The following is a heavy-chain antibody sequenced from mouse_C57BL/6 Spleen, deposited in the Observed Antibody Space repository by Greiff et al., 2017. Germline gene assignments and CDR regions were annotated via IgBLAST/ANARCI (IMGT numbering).Heavy chain of an antibody. J-gene: IGHJ4*01. CDR3: ARDSSGYVYAMDY. CDR2: IYPGDGDT. V-gene: IGHV1-82*01. Sequence: VQLQQSGPELVKPGASVKISCKASGYAFSSSWMNWVKQRLGKGLEWIGRIYPGDGDTNYNGKFKGKATLPADKSSSTSYMQLSILTSEDSAVYFCARDSSGYVYAMDYWGQGTSVTVSS. D-gene: IGHD3-2*02. CDR1: GYAFSSSW.